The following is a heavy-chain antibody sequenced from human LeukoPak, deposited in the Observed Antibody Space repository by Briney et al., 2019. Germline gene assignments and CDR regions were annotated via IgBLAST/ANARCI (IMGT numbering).Heavy chain of an antibody. Sequence: GASVKVSCKASGYTFTGYYMHWVRQAPGQGLEWMGWINPNSGGTNYAQKFQGRVTMTRDTSISTAYMELSRLRSDDTAVYYCARGSLYSSSWYGRRYLDYWGQGTLVTVSS. CDR3: ARGSLYSSSWYGRRYLDY. D-gene: IGHD6-13*01. CDR2: INPNSGGT. J-gene: IGHJ4*02. V-gene: IGHV1-2*02. CDR1: GYTFTGYY.